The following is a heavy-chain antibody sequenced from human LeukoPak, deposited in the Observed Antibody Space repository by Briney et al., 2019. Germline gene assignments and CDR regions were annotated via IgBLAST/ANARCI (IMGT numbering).Heavy chain of an antibody. CDR1: GFTFSSYS. J-gene: IGHJ4*02. V-gene: IGHV3-21*01. D-gene: IGHD6-13*01. CDR3: ARDYKQQHYYDY. Sequence: GGSLRLSCAASGFTFSSYSMNWVRQAPGKGLEWVSSISSSSSYIYYADSVKGRFTISRDNAKNSLYLQMNSLRAEDTAVYYCARDYKQQHYYDYWGQGTLVTVSS. CDR2: ISSSSSYI.